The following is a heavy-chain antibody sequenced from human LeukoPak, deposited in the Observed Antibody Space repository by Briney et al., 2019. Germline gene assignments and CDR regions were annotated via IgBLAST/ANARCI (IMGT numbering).Heavy chain of an antibody. CDR2: IRYDGSNK. CDR3: ARDQGDGDLLLDY. Sequence: GGSLRLSCAASGFTFSSYGMHWVRQAPGKGLEWVAFIRYDGSNKYYADSVKGRFTISRDNSKNTLYLQMNSLRAEDTAVYYCARDQGDGDLLLDYWGQGTLVTVSS. J-gene: IGHJ4*02. CDR1: GFTFSSYG. D-gene: IGHD2-15*01. V-gene: IGHV3-30*02.